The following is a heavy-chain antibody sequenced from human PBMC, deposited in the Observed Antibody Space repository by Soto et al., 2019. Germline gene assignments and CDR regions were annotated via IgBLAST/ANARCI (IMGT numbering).Heavy chain of an antibody. CDR2: IYSGGST. CDR1: GCTVSSNY. Sequence: EVQLVETGGGLIQPGGSLRLSCAASGCTVSSNYMSWVRQAPGKGLEWVSVIYSGGSTYYADSVKGRFTISRDNSKNTLYLQMNSLRAEDTAVYYCARDRTVVTPGGDYYYGMDVWGQGTTVTVSS. D-gene: IGHD2-21*02. CDR3: ARDRTVVTPGGDYYYGMDV. J-gene: IGHJ6*02. V-gene: IGHV3-53*02.